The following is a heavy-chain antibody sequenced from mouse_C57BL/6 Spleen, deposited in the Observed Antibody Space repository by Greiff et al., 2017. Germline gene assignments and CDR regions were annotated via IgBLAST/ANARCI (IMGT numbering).Heavy chain of an antibody. D-gene: IGHD1-1*01. CDR1: GYTFTDYE. CDR3: TRSYYYGSSYTDY. J-gene: IGHJ2*01. Sequence: QVQLKQSGAELVRPGASVTLSCKASGYTFTDYEMHWVKQTPVHGLEWIGAIDPETGGTAYNQKFKGKAILTADKSSSTAYMELCSLTSEDSAVYYCTRSYYYGSSYTDYWGQGTTLTVSS. V-gene: IGHV1-15*01. CDR2: IDPETGGT.